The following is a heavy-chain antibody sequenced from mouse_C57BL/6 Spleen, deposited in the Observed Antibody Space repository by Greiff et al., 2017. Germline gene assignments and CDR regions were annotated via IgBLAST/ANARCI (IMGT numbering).Heavy chain of an antibody. CDR3: ASHYGSSPDY. CDR1: GYSITSGYY. CDR2: ISYDGSN. J-gene: IGHJ2*01. V-gene: IGHV3-6*01. D-gene: IGHD1-1*01. Sequence: EVKLMESGPGLVKPSQSLSLTCSVTGYSITSGYYWTWIRQFPGNKLEWMGYISYDGSNNYNPSLKNRISITRDTSKNQFFLKLNSVTTEDTATYYCASHYGSSPDYWGQGTTLTVSS.